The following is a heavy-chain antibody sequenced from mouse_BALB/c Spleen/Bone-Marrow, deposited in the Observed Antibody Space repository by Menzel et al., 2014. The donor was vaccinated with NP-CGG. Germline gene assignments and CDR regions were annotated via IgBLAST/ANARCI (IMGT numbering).Heavy chain of an antibody. D-gene: IGHD6-1*01. CDR2: ISGGGSYT. CDR3: AKHASSDQTEVSFVY. Sequence: EVMLVESGGGLVKSGGSLKLSCAASGFSFNSYGMSWVRQTPEKRLEWVATISGGGSYTFYPDSVKGRFTISRDNAKNTLSLQLSSLRSEDTALYYCAKHASSDQTEVSFVYWGQGTLVTVSA. V-gene: IGHV5-9-2*01. J-gene: IGHJ3*01. CDR1: GFSFNSYG.